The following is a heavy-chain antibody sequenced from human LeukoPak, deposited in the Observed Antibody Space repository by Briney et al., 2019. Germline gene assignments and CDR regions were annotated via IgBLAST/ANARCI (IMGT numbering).Heavy chain of an antibody. D-gene: IGHD2-2*01. V-gene: IGHV4-38-2*02. J-gene: IGHJ4*02. CDR1: GYSISNNFY. CDR3: ARVARCTSCFDVDY. CDR2: INHSWST. Sequence: SETLSLTCTVSGYSISNNFYWAWIRQSPGKGLEWIVSINHSWSTYYNPSLKSRVTISVDTSKNQFSLKLTSVTAADTAVYYCARVARCTSCFDVDYWGQGTLVTVSS.